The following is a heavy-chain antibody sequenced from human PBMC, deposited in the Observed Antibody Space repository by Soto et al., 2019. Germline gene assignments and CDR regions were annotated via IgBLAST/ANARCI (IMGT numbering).Heavy chain of an antibody. Sequence: ETGSLTCTVSGGSISSHYWSWVRQAPGKGLEWIGHIYYRGSTSYNPSLRSRSTISVDTSNNQFSLKLNSVTTADTAVYYCARDGREASGMDVWGQGTKVTVSS. J-gene: IGHJ6*02. V-gene: IGHV4-59*11. CDR1: GGSISSHY. CDR2: IYYRGST. CDR3: ARDGREASGMDV. D-gene: IGHD1-26*01.